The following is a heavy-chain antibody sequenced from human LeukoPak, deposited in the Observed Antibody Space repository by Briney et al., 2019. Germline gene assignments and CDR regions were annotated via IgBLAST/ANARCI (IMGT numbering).Heavy chain of an antibody. CDR1: GYSFTSYW. CDR2: IYPGDSDT. D-gene: IGHD2-2*02. J-gene: IGHJ6*03. Sequence: GESLKISRKGSGYSFTSYWIGWVRQMPGKGLEWMGIIYPGDSDTRYSPSFQGQVTISADKSISTAYLQWSSLKASDTAMYYCARLDIVVVPAATPQSYYYYYYMDVWGKGTTVTVSS. V-gene: IGHV5-51*01. CDR3: ARLDIVVVPAATPQSYYYYYYMDV.